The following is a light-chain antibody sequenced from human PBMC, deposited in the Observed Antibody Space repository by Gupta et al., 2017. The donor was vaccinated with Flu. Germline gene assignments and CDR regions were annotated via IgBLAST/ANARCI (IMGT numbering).Light chain of an antibody. Sequence: IVMTHSPATRSVSPGERATLSCRARQGVSGYLAWYQYKPGQVRRLLIYGESTRATGIPARFSGSGSGTEFTLTISSLQSEDFAVYYCQHYNGWPPALTFGQGTKLEIK. CDR2: GES. CDR3: QHYNGWPPALT. V-gene: IGKV3-15*01. CDR1: QGVSGY. J-gene: IGKJ2*01.